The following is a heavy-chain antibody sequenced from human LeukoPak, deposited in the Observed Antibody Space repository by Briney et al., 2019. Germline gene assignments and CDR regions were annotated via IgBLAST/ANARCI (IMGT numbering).Heavy chain of an antibody. CDR2: ISYHGDIT. CDR3: AIDSTYYYDSGSSGPHYFDF. CDR1: GFTFSSYA. Sequence: GRSLRLSCAASGFTFSSYAMHWVRQARGKGLEWVGLISYHGDITYYADSVKGRFTLSRDNSKTTLFLQLNSLRAEDTDVYYCAIDSTYYYDSGSSGPHYFDFWGQGTLVTVSS. D-gene: IGHD3-10*01. J-gene: IGHJ4*02. V-gene: IGHV3-30*01.